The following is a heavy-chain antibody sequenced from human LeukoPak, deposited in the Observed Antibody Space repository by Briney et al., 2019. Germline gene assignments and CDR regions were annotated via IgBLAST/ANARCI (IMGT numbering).Heavy chain of an antibody. D-gene: IGHD2-21*01. V-gene: IGHV3-23*01. Sequence: PGGSLRLSCAASGFTFSSYAMSWVRQAPGKGLEWVSAISGSGGSIYYADSVKGRFTISRDNSKNTLYLQMNSPRAEDTAVYYCAKFLPTHIVVANYYFDYWGQGTLVTVSS. CDR3: AKFLPTHIVVANYYFDY. J-gene: IGHJ4*02. CDR1: GFTFSSYA. CDR2: ISGSGGSI.